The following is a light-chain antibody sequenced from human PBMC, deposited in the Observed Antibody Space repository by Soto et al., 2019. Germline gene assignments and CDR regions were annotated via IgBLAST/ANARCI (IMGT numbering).Light chain of an antibody. V-gene: IGKV1-5*01. CDR1: LSISVW. CDR2: DAS. CDR3: QQSYSTPRP. Sequence: IQTTQCPSTRSASLGDRVIITCRASLSISVWLAWYQQKAGKAPNLLIYDASTLESGVPSRFSGSGSGTDFTLTISSLQPEDFATYYCQQSYSTPRPFGQGSVVAVK. J-gene: IGKJ1*01.